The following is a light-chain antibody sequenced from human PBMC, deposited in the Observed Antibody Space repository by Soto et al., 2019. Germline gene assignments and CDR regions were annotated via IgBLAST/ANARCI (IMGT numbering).Light chain of an antibody. Sequence: EIVLTQSPATLSLSPGERATLACRASQSVSGYLVWYQQKPGQAPRLLIYDASNRATGIPARFSGSGSETDFTLTISSLEPEDFAVYHCQQRRSWPITFGQGTRLEIK. CDR3: QQRRSWPIT. CDR2: DAS. CDR1: QSVSGY. V-gene: IGKV3-11*01. J-gene: IGKJ5*01.